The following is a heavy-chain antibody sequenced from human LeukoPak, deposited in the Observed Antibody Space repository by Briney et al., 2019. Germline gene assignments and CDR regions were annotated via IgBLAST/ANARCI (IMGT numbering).Heavy chain of an antibody. Sequence: GGSLRLSCAASGFTFSTYAMSWVRQAPGKGLEWVSGISGSGLSTSYADSVKGRFTISRDNTKNSLYLQMNSLRVEDTAVFYCARDQYDTWSRRGNFDSWGQGTLVIVSS. V-gene: IGHV3-23*01. CDR2: ISGSGLST. J-gene: IGHJ4*02. CDR3: ARDQYDTWSRRGNFDS. D-gene: IGHD3-3*01. CDR1: GFTFSTYA.